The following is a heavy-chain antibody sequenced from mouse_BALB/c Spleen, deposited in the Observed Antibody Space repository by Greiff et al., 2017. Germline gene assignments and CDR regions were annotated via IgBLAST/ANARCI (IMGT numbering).Heavy chain of an antibody. CDR1: GFTFSSYG. D-gene: IGHD1-2*01. CDR3: ARQDYGYDY. V-gene: IGHV5-6-3*01. Sequence: EVQLVESGGGLVQPGGSLKLSCAASGFTFSSYGMSWVRQTPDKRLELVATINSNGGSTYYPDSVKGRFTISRDNAKNTLYLQMSSLRSEDTAMYYCARQDYGYDYWGQGTTLTVSS. J-gene: IGHJ2*01. CDR2: INSNGGST.